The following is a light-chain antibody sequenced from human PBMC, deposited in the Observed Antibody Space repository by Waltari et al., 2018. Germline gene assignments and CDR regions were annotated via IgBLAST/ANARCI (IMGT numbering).Light chain of an antibody. Sequence: SYELAQPPSVSVSPGQTASITCSGDKLGDKYVSWYQQKPGQSPVVVIYRDTERPSGIPVRFSGSNSGNTATLTISGTHTMDEADYYCQAWDSSAAVFGGGTKLTVL. CDR1: KLGDKY. CDR2: RDT. CDR3: QAWDSSAAV. V-gene: IGLV3-1*01. J-gene: IGLJ2*01.